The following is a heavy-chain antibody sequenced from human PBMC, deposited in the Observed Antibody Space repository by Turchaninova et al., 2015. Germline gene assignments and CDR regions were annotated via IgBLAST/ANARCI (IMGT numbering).Heavy chain of an antibody. CDR1: GCIFTSLY. CDR2: IYPTGGST. CDR3: ARDKEAFDY. J-gene: IGHJ4*02. V-gene: IGHV1-46*01. Sequence: QVQLVQSGAEVKKPGASVRVSCRASGCIFTSLYMHWVRQAPGQGLEWGGMIYPTGGSTSYAQKFQDRGSMTRDTSTSTIYMEVSSLTSEDTAVYYCARDKEAFDYWGQGTQVTVSS.